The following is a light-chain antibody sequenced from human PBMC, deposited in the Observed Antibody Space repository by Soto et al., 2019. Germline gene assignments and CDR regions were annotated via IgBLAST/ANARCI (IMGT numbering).Light chain of an antibody. CDR1: ESVSRY. J-gene: IGKJ1*01. Sequence: EVVLTQSPATLSLSPGESATLSCRASESVSRYLAWYQQKPGQAPRLLIYDASNRATGIPARFSGSGSGTDFTLTISSLEPEDFAVYYCQQRSNWPPSWTFGQGTKVDIK. CDR3: QQRSNWPPSWT. V-gene: IGKV3-11*01. CDR2: DAS.